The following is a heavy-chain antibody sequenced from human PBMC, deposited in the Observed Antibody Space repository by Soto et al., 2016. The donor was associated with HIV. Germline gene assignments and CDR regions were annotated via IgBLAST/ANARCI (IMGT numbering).Heavy chain of an antibody. J-gene: IGHJ4*02. V-gene: IGHV4-34*02. CDR3: ARWRGSGFDY. Sequence: QVQLQQWGAGLLKPSETLPLTCAVYGGSFSGYYWTWIRQSPGKGLEWIGEVNHSGNTKYNPSLKSRATITVDKSKNQFSLKLSSVTAADTAVYYCARWRGSGFDYWGQGTLVTVSS. CDR1: GGSFSGYY. D-gene: IGHD2-15*01. CDR2: VNHSGNT.